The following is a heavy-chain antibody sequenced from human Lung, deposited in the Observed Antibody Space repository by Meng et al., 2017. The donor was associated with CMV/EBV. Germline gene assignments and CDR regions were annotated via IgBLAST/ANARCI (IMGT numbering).Heavy chain of an antibody. CDR3: ARDSDSGSYWGDNWFAP. J-gene: IGHJ5*02. V-gene: IGHV3-30-3*01. CDR2: ISYGGSGK. Sequence: GGSXRLXCAASGFTFSRHAMHWVRQAPGKGLEWVAVISYGGSGKYYADSVRGRFTISTDESKNTLYLQINSLRPEDTAVYYCARDSDSGSYWGDNWFAPWXQGTXVNVAS. D-gene: IGHD1-26*01. CDR1: GFTFSRHA.